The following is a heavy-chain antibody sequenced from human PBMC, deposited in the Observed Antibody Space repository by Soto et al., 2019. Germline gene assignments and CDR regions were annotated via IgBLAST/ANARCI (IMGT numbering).Heavy chain of an antibody. Sequence: PGGSLRLSCAASGFTFSSYSMNWVRQAPGKGLEWVSSISSSSSYIYYADSVKGRFTISRDNAKNSLYLQMDSLRAEDTAVYYCARATWEGYCSSISCFLDAFDIWGQGTKVTVSS. CDR1: GFTFSSYS. J-gene: IGHJ3*02. V-gene: IGHV3-21*01. CDR2: ISSSSSYI. D-gene: IGHD2-2*01. CDR3: ARATWEGYCSSISCFLDAFDI.